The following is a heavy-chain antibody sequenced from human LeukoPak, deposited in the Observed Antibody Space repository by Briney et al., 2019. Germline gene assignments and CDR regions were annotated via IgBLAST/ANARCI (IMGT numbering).Heavy chain of an antibody. CDR3: AHTRAAATAVPFDY. V-gene: IGHV2-5*01. CDR1: GFSLGTSGVA. Sequence: SGPTLVKPTQTLTLTSTFSGFSLGTSGVAVGWIRQPPGKALEWLALIFWNNDTRLSPSLKNRLTITKDTSKNQVVLTMTNMVPVDTATYYCAHTRAAATAVPFDYWGGGTLVTVSS. J-gene: IGHJ4*02. CDR2: IFWNNDT. D-gene: IGHD1-1*01.